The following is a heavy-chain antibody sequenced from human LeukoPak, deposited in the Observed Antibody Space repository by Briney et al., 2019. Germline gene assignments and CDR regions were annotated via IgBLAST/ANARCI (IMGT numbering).Heavy chain of an antibody. CDR2: ITSSGSTI. Sequence: PGGSLRLSCAASGFTFSNYNMNWVRQAPGKAMEWVSSITSSGSTIYYADSVKGRFTISRDNAKNSLYLQMNSLRAEDTAVYYCARDPQYYYDSSGYWGSAVSHGFDPWGQGTLVTVSS. V-gene: IGHV3-48*04. CDR3: ARDPQYYYDSSGYWGSAVSHGFDP. CDR1: GFTFSNYN. J-gene: IGHJ5*02. D-gene: IGHD3-22*01.